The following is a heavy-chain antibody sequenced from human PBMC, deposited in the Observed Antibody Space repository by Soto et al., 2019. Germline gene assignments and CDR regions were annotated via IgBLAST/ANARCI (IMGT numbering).Heavy chain of an antibody. J-gene: IGHJ5*02. D-gene: IGHD6-19*01. CDR2: INPNSGGT. Sequence: QVQLVQSGAEVKKPGASVKVSCEASGYTFTAYYVHWVRQAPGQGLEWMGWINPNSGGTKYAQKFQGCVTMTRDKSIATAYMEVTGLKTDDTAVDYCAKARADEAPNWLDPWGQGTLVIVSS. V-gene: IGHV1-2*04. CDR1: GYTFTAYY. CDR3: AKARADEAPNWLDP.